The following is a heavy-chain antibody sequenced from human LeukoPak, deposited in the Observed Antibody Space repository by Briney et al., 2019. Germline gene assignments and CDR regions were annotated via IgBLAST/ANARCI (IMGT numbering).Heavy chain of an antibody. CDR2: ISSSGSTI. CDR1: GFTFSSYE. CDR3: ARGGRDPTYYYDSSGYYLFDY. Sequence: GGSLRLSCAASGFTFSSYEMNWVRQAPGKGLEWVSYISSSGSTIYYADSVKGRFTISRDNAKNSLYLQMNSLRAEDKAVYYCARGGRDPTYYYDSSGYYLFDYWGQGTLVTVSS. D-gene: IGHD3-22*01. J-gene: IGHJ4*02. V-gene: IGHV3-48*03.